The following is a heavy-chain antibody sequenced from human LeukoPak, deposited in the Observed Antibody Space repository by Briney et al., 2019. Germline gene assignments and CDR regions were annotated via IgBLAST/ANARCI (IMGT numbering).Heavy chain of an antibody. Sequence: ASVKVSCKASGYTFTGYHMYWVRQAPGQGLEWMGWINPSSGGTIYAQKVQGRVTMTRDTSISTAYMELSRLTSDDTAVYYCARVLTPTVVTSNFDYWGQGTLVTVSS. D-gene: IGHD4-23*01. CDR1: GYTFTGYH. J-gene: IGHJ4*02. V-gene: IGHV1-2*02. CDR2: INPSSGGT. CDR3: ARVLTPTVVTSNFDY.